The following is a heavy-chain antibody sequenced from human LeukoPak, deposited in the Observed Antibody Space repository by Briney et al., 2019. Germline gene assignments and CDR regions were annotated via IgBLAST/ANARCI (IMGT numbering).Heavy chain of an antibody. CDR1: GYTFTGYY. D-gene: IGHD1-1*01. CDR2: ISGYNGNT. V-gene: IGHV1-18*04. CDR3: ARYWNYGYYMDV. J-gene: IGHJ6*03. Sequence: GASVKVSCKASGYTFTGYYMHWVRQAPGQGLEWVGWISGYNGNTNYAQKLQGRVSLTTDTSTSTAYMELRSLRSDDTAVYYCARYWNYGYYMDVWGKGTTVTVSS.